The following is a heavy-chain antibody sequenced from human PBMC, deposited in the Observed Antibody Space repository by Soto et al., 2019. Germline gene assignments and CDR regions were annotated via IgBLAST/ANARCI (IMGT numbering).Heavy chain of an antibody. V-gene: IGHV1-18*01. CDR2: ISAYNGNT. J-gene: IGHJ6*02. Sequence: QVQLVQSGAEVKKPGSSVKVSCKASGGTFSSYAISWVRQAPGQGLEWMGWISAYNGNTNYAQKLQGRVTMTTDTSTSTAYMELRSLRSDDTAVYYCARGASSGYLYYYGMDVWGQGTTVTVSS. CDR3: ARGASSGYLYYYGMDV. CDR1: GGTFSSYA. D-gene: IGHD3-22*01.